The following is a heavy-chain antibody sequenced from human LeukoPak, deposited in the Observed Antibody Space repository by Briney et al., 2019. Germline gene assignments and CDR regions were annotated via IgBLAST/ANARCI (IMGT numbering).Heavy chain of an antibody. D-gene: IGHD3-3*01. CDR1: GFTFSSYW. CDR3: ARDSPPLYYDFWSGYRDYFDY. CDR2: IKQDGSEK. V-gene: IGHV3-7*01. J-gene: IGHJ4*02. Sequence: GGSLRLSCAASGFTFSSYWMSWVRQAPGKGLEWVANIKQDGSEKYYVDSVKGRFTISRGNAKNSLYLQMNSLRAEDTAVYYCARDSPPLYYDFWSGYRDYFDYWGQGTLVTVSS.